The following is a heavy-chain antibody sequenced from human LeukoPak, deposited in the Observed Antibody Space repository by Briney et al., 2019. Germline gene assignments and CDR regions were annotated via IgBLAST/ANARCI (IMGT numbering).Heavy chain of an antibody. CDR2: IYSSGST. Sequence: SETLSLTCSVTGGSISNYYWSWIRQPPGKGLEWIGYIYSSGSTNYNPSLKSRVTISVDVSKIQFSLRLSSVTAADTAVYYCARHRGNRSFDSWGRGTLVTVSS. V-gene: IGHV4-4*09. CDR1: GGSISNYY. J-gene: IGHJ4*02. CDR3: ARHRGNRSFDS. D-gene: IGHD1-14*01.